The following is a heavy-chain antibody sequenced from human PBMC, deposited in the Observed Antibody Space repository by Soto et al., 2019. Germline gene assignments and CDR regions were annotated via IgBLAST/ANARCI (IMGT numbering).Heavy chain of an antibody. D-gene: IGHD3-10*01. CDR2: IIPIFGTA. V-gene: IGHV1-69*01. CDR3: AGGLYYYGSGSYYWFDP. J-gene: IGHJ5*02. CDR1: GGTFSSYA. Sequence: QVQLVQSGAEVKKPGSSVKVSCKASGGTFSSYAISWVRQAPGQGLEWMGGIIPIFGTANYAQKFQGRVTITADESTSTAYMELSSLISEDTAVYYCAGGLYYYGSGSYYWFDPWGQGTLVTVSS.